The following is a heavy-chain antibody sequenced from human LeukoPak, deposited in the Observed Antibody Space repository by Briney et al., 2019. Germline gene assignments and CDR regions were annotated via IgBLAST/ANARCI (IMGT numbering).Heavy chain of an antibody. D-gene: IGHD4-23*01. CDR3: ATLYGGQRADGY. J-gene: IGHJ3*01. CDR1: GFLVTNNY. Sequence: PGGSLRLSCAASGFLVTNNYMSWVRQAPGKGLQWVSSIYTGDGTEYVDSVKGRFTISRDKSKNTLYLQMNSLRTEDTAVYYCATLYGGQRADGYWGQGTMVTVSS. CDR2: IYTGDGT. V-gene: IGHV3-53*01.